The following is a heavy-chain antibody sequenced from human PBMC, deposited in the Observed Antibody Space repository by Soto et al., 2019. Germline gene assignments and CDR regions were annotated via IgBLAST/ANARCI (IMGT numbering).Heavy chain of an antibody. CDR3: AHRRIGDPYFDY. Sequence: QITLTESGPTLVKPTQTLTLTCNFSGFAFSTSGVGVGWIRQPPGKALEWLALIYWNDNQRYSPSLKSRLTISADTSRNRVVLTMTHMDPVDTATYYCAHRRIGDPYFDYWGQGTLVAVSS. J-gene: IGHJ4*02. CDR1: GFAFSTSGVG. CDR2: IYWNDNQ. D-gene: IGHD2-15*01. V-gene: IGHV2-5*01.